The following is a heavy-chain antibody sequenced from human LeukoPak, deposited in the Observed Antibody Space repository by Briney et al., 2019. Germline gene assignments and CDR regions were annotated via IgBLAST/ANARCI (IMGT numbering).Heavy chain of an antibody. CDR1: GFTFSSYP. CDR3: ATTKSARRYFDY. V-gene: IGHV3-23*01. D-gene: IGHD1-1*01. Sequence: GGSLRLCCTGSGFTFSSYPLSWVRQAPGKGLEWVSAISNSGSNTYYGDSVRGRFTISRDKSKNTLYLQMNTLRAEDTAVYYCATTKSARRYFDYWGQGTLVTVSS. J-gene: IGHJ4*02. CDR2: ISNSGSNT.